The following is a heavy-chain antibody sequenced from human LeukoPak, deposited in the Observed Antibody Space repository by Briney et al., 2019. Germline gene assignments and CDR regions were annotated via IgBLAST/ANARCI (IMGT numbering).Heavy chain of an antibody. D-gene: IGHD3-9*01. J-gene: IGHJ4*02. CDR2: IYYSGST. CDR3: ARSDILTGFFDY. CDR1: GGSISSYC. V-gene: IGHV4-59*01. Sequence: SETLSLTCTVSGGSISSYCRSWIRQPPGKGLEWIGYIYYSGSTNYNPSLKSRVTISVDTSKNQFSLKLSSVTAADTAVYYCARSDILTGFFDYWGQGTLVTVSS.